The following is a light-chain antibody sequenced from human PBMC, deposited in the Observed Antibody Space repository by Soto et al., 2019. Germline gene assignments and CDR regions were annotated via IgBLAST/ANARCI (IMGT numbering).Light chain of an antibody. J-gene: IGLJ1*01. CDR1: TSDVGGYNY. Sequence: QSVLTQPASVSGSPGQSIAIPCTVTTSDVGGYNYVSWYQQHPGKVPKLLIHEVSNRPTGVSNRFSGSKSGNTASLTISGLQAEDEADYYCLSKTSTISYVFGTGTKVTV. CDR2: EVS. CDR3: LSKTSTISYV. V-gene: IGLV2-14*01.